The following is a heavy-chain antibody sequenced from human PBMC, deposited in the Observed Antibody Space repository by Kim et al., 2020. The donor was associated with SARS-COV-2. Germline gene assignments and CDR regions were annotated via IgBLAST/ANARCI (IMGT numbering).Heavy chain of an antibody. V-gene: IGHV4-59*01. J-gene: IGHJ5*02. Sequence: NPPPKGRVTISVDTSKNQFSLKLSSVTAADTAVYYCARSLNYYDSSGYRPWGQGTLVTVSS. CDR3: ARSLNYYDSSGYRP. D-gene: IGHD3-22*01.